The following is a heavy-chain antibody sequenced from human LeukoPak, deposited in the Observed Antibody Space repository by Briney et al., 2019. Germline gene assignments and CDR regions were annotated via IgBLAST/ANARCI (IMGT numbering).Heavy chain of an antibody. CDR1: GGCISINDYF. D-gene: IGHD1-1*01. J-gene: IGHJ5*02. CDR3: ARDSLRIQSGTTP. CDR2: VSYRGDT. Sequence: SETLSLTCAVSGGCISINDYFWAWIRQSPGKGLEWIGSVSYRGDTYYNPSLQSRVTISVDTPKNQFSLRLNSVTAADTALYYCARDSLRIQSGTTPWGQGTLVTVSS. V-gene: IGHV4-39*07.